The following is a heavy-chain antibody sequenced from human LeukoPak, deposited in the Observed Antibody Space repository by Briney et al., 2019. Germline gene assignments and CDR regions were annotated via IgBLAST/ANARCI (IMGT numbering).Heavy chain of an antibody. D-gene: IGHD5-18*01. CDR1: GGSISSGGYS. CDR2: IYHSGST. CDR3: ARGTAMVTRYRPHGRYFDY. Sequence: SQTLSLTCAVSGGSISSGGYSWSWIRQPPGKGLEWIGYIYHSGSTYYNPSLKSRVTISVDRSKNQFSLKLSSVTAADTAVYYCARGTAMVTRYRPHGRYFDYWGQGTLVTVSS. J-gene: IGHJ4*02. V-gene: IGHV4-30-2*01.